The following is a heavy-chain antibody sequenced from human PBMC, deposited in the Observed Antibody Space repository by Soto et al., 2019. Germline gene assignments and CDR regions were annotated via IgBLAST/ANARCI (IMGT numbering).Heavy chain of an antibody. CDR3: AKGGKSIAAAGDY. CDR1: GSTFSSYA. V-gene: IGHV3-23*01. D-gene: IGHD6-13*01. J-gene: IGHJ4*02. CDR2: ISASGGST. Sequence: EVQLLESGGGLVQPGGSLRLSCAASGSTFSSYALIWVRQAPGKGLEWLSAISASGGSTYYAGSVKGRFSISRDNSNNTLYLQMNSLRAEDTAVYYCAKGGKSIAAAGDYWDQGTLVTVSS.